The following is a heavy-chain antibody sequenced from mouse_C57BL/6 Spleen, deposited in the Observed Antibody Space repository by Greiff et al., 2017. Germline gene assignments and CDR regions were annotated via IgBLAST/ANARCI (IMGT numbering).Heavy chain of an antibody. Sequence: QVQLQQSGPELVKPGASVKISCKASGYSFTSYYIHWVKQRPGQGLEWIGWIYPGSGNTKYNEKFKGKATLTSDTSSSTAYMRLSSLPSEVSYVYYWAREDGNIVFAYWGQGTLVTVSA. V-gene: IGHV1-66*01. CDR3: AREDGNIVFAY. J-gene: IGHJ3*01. CDR1: GYSFTSYY. D-gene: IGHD2-1*01. CDR2: IYPGSGNT.